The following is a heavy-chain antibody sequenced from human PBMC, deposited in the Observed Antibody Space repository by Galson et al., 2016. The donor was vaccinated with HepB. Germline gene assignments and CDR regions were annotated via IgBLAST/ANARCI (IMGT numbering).Heavy chain of an antibody. V-gene: IGHV4-59*11. CDR3: ARDGRAWVGLDV. CDR2: VHYSGIT. Sequence: ETLSLTCAVSGASISGHYWSWIRQPPGKGLEWIGYVHYSGITNYNPSLKSRVSISIDTSKTHFSLRLTSLTVADTTIYYCARDGRAWVGLDVWGQGTTVTVSS. CDR1: GASISGHY. J-gene: IGHJ6*02. D-gene: IGHD3/OR15-3a*01.